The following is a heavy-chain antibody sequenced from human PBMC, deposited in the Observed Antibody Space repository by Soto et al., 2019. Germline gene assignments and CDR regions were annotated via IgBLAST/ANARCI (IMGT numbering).Heavy chain of an antibody. Sequence: PSETLSLTCTVSGTSISAFYWSWMRQSPGKGLEWIGYIYYSGSPNYNPSLQSRVTILVDTSKNQFFLQLMSVSATDTAVYYCARDYYYGSQTFYEPALYGMDVWGQGTTVT. D-gene: IGHD3-10*01. CDR3: ARDYYYGSQTFYEPALYGMDV. J-gene: IGHJ6*02. CDR2: IYYSGSP. CDR1: GTSISAFY. V-gene: IGHV4-59*13.